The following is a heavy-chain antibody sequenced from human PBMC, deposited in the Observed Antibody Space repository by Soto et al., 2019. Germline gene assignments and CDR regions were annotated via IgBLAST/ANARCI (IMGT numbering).Heavy chain of an antibody. Sequence: PVGSLRLSCAASGFTFGIYAMSWVRQAPGKGLEWVSSISGSGGSIYYAHPVKGRFTISRDKTKNTLDLQMNSLRAEDTAVYHCARVAPEYSSTPRRFDFWGQGTLVTVSS. CDR2: ISGSGGSI. D-gene: IGHD6-13*01. J-gene: IGHJ4*02. V-gene: IGHV3-23*01. CDR1: GFTFGIYA. CDR3: ARVAPEYSSTPRRFDF.